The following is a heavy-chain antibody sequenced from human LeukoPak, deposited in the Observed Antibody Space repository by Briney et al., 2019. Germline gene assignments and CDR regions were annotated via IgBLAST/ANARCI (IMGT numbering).Heavy chain of an antibody. Sequence: SETLSLTCTVSGGSINSYYWSWIRQPAGKGLEWIGHIYTSGSTYYNPSLKSRVTMSVDTSNNQFSLKLTSVTAADTAVYYCVREGTMVRGATYFDYWGQGTLVTVSS. D-gene: IGHD3-10*01. CDR2: IYTSGST. CDR1: GGSINSYY. V-gene: IGHV4-4*07. CDR3: VREGTMVRGATYFDY. J-gene: IGHJ4*02.